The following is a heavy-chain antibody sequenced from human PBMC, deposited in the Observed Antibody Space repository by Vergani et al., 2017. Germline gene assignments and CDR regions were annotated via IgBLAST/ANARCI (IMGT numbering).Heavy chain of an antibody. V-gene: IGHV1-69*14. CDR2: IIPFFDAT. CDR1: GGTFSSSA. D-gene: IGHD3-22*01. Sequence: QVQLVQSGAEVKKPGSSVKVFCKASGGTFSSSAITWVRQAPGQGLEWVGGIIPFFDATNYAQKFQGRVTITADKSTSTAYMGLSSLRSEDTAVYYCARFKTYYYDGSGYPIFDYWGQGTLVTVSS. CDR3: ARFKTYYYDGSGYPIFDY. J-gene: IGHJ4*02.